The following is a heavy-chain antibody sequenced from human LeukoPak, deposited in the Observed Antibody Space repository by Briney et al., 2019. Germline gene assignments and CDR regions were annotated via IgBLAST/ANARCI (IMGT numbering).Heavy chain of an antibody. CDR2: INPSGGST. D-gene: IGHD4/OR15-4a*01. CDR1: GYTFTSYY. Sequence: ASVKVSCKASGYTFTSYYMHWVRQAPGQGLEWMGIINPSGGSTSYAQKFQGRVTMTEDTSTDTAYMELSSLRSEDTAVYYCATEGQYGATFDYWGQGTLVTVSS. V-gene: IGHV1-46*01. CDR3: ATEGQYGATFDY. J-gene: IGHJ4*02.